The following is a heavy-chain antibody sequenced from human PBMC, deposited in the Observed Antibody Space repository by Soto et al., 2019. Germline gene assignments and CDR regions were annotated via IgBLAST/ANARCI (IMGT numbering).Heavy chain of an antibody. J-gene: IGHJ4*02. Sequence: GESLKISCNGSGYSFSAYWISSVRQMPGKGLEWMGKIDPTDSNTNYSPSFQGHVTFSTDRSINTAYLQWSSLKASDTGIYFCARYYKGLDYWGQGTLVTVSS. V-gene: IGHV5-10-1*01. CDR3: ARYYKGLDY. D-gene: IGHD1-26*01. CDR2: IDPTDSNT. CDR1: GYSFSAYW.